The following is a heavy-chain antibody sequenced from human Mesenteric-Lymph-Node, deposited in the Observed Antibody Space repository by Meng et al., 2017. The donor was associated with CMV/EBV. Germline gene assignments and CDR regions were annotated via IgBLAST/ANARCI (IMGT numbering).Heavy chain of an antibody. CDR2: ISYDGNNK. V-gene: IGHV3-30*04. CDR1: GFTFSSYA. CDR3: AKDLEYSDYYGMDV. Sequence: GGSLRLSCAASGFTFSSYAMHWVRQAPGKGLEWVAVISYDGNNKLYADSVKGRFTISRDNSRNTLYLQISGLRADDTGVYYCAKDLEYSDYYGMDVWGQGTTVTVSS. J-gene: IGHJ6*02. D-gene: IGHD5-12*01.